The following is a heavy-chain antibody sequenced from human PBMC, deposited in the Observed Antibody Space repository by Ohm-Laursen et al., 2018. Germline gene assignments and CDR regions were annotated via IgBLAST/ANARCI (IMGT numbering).Heavy chain of an antibody. Sequence: SLRLSCTASGFNFSGHYMGWIRQAPGTGLEWVSYTSTSSTNRYYADSVKGRFTISRDNAKNSLYLQMKSLRAEDTAVYYCARGSRTNFFYYYGMDVWGQGTTVTVSS. J-gene: IGHJ6*02. D-gene: IGHD2-2*01. V-gene: IGHV3-11*01. CDR1: GFNFSGHY. CDR2: TSTSSTNR. CDR3: ARGSRTNFFYYYGMDV.